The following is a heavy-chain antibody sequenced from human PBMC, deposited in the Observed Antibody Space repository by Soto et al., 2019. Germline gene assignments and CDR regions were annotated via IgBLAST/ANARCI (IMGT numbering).Heavy chain of an antibody. CDR3: ARYDFGTFDN. CDR1: GDSVSSSFW. CDR2: VYHTETT. D-gene: IGHD4-17*01. J-gene: IGHJ4*02. V-gene: IGHV4-4*02. Sequence: QVLLQESGPGLVKPSGTLSLTCAVSGDSVSSSFWWTWVRQPPGKGLEWIGEVYHTETTNYAPSRKSRVTISLDKSKNQFSLTLNSVTAADTAVYYCARYDFGTFDNWGQGIRVTVSS.